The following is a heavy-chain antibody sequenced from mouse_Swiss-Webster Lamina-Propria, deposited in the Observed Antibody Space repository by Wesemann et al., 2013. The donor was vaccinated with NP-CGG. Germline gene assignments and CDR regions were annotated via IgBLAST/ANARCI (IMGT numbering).Heavy chain of an antibody. V-gene: IGHV1-69*02. Sequence: QVQLQQSGAELVKPGASVKLSCKASGYTFTSYWMHWVKQRPGQGLEWIGEIDPSDSYTNYNQKFKGKATLTVDKSSSTAYMQLSSLTSEDSAVYYCAIDYDEGSLDYWGQGTTLTVSS. J-gene: IGHJ2*01. CDR2: IDPSDSYT. CDR3: AIDYDEGSLDY. D-gene: IGHD2-4*01. CDR1: GYTFTSYW.